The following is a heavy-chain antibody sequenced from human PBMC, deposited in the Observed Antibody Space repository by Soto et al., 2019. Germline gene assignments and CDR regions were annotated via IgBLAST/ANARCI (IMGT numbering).Heavy chain of an antibody. V-gene: IGHV3-48*01. CDR3: VGEVGFQLIY. Sequence: GGSLRLSCAASGFTFSTHSMNWVRQAPGKGLEWISYITSTSVTMYADSVKGRFTISRDNAKNSLYLQMNSLRVEDTAVYFCVGEVGFQLIYWGQETLVTVSS. CDR1: GFTFSTHS. D-gene: IGHD1-1*01. CDR2: ITSTSVTM. J-gene: IGHJ4*02.